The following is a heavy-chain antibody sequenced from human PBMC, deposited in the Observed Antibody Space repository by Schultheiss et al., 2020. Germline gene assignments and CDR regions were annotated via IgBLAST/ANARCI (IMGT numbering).Heavy chain of an antibody. D-gene: IGHD4-11*01. Sequence: SETLSLTCTVSGGSVSSGSYYWGWIRQPPGKGLEWIVSIYYSGSTYYNPSLKSRVTISVDTSKNQFSLKLSSVTAADTAVYYCAREGYSKGGYYYYYMDVWGKGTTVTVSS. CDR1: GGSVSSGSYY. J-gene: IGHJ6*03. V-gene: IGHV4-39*07. CDR2: IYYSGST. CDR3: AREGYSKGGYYYYYMDV.